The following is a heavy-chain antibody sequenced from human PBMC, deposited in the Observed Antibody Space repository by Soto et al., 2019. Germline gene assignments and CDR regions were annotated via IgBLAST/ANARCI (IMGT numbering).Heavy chain of an antibody. CDR1: GGSFSGYY. D-gene: IGHD2-15*01. CDR2: INHSGST. CDR3: ARVPRDCSGGSCYLDHWFDP. J-gene: IGHJ5*02. V-gene: IGHV4-34*01. Sequence: SETLSLTCAVYGGSFSGYYWSWIRQPPGKGLEWIGEINHSGSTNYNPPLKSRVTISVDTSKNQFSLKLSSVTAADTAVYYCARVPRDCSGGSCYLDHWFDPWGQGTLVTVSS.